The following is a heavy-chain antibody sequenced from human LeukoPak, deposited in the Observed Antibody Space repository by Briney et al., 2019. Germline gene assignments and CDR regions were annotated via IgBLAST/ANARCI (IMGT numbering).Heavy chain of an antibody. Sequence: SETLSLTCTVSGGSISSYYWTWIRQPPGRGLEWIGYIYYSGSTNYNPSLKSRVTISVDTSKNQFSLKLRSVTAADTAVYYCARGGGAFDIWGHGQWSPSLQ. CDR1: GGSISSYY. J-gene: IGHJ3*02. CDR3: ARGGGAFDI. V-gene: IGHV4-59*12. CDR2: IYYSGST.